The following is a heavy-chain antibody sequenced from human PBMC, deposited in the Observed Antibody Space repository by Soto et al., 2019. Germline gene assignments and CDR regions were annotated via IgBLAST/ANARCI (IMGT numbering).Heavy chain of an antibody. J-gene: IGHJ5*02. V-gene: IGHV1-8*02. D-gene: IGHD5-18*01. Sequence: SVEVSFKASGYTFTNSDVSWVRQGTGQGLEWMGWMNPGSGDTGYAQKFQGRVTMTRDISIATAYMELNSLTSEDTAIYYCARMESFGSLNWFDPWAQGTLVTVSS. CDR3: ARMESFGSLNWFDP. CDR1: GYTFTNSD. CDR2: MNPGSGDT.